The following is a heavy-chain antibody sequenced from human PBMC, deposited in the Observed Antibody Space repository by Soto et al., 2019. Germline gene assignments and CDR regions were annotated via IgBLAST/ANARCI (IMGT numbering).Heavy chain of an antibody. CDR3: ASMDYDFWSGYFPKNAFDI. D-gene: IGHD3-3*01. V-gene: IGHV4-59*01. Sequence: SETLSLTCTVSGGSISSYYWSWIRQPPGKGLEWIGYIYYSGSTNYNPSLKSRVTISVDTSKNQISMKQSSVTAANTAVYYCASMDYDFWSGYFPKNAFDIWGQGTMVTVSS. CDR2: IYYSGST. CDR1: GGSISSYY. J-gene: IGHJ3*02.